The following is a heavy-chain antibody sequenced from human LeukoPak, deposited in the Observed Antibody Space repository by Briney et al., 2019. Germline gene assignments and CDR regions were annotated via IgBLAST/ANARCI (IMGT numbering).Heavy chain of an antibody. CDR2: INHSGST. Sequence: SETLSLTCAVYGGSFSGYYWSWIRQPPGKGLEWIGEINHSGSTNYNPSLKSRVTISVDTSKNQFSLKLSSVTAADTAVYYCARTSRDGYNYDYWGQGTLVTVSS. CDR1: GGSFSGYY. J-gene: IGHJ4*02. D-gene: IGHD5-24*01. CDR3: ARTSRDGYNYDY. V-gene: IGHV4-34*01.